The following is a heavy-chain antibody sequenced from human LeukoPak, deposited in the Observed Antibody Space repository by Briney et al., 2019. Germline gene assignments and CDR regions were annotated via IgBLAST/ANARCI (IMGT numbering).Heavy chain of an antibody. Sequence: ASVKVSCKASGYTFTSYGISWVRQAPGQGLEWMGWMNPNSGNTGYAQKFQGRVTITSNTSISTAYMELSSLRSEDTAVYYCYSDIAPGERPWGQGTLVTVSS. CDR3: YSDIAPGERP. D-gene: IGHD6-25*01. CDR2: MNPNSGNT. CDR1: GYTFTSYG. V-gene: IGHV1-8*03. J-gene: IGHJ5*02.